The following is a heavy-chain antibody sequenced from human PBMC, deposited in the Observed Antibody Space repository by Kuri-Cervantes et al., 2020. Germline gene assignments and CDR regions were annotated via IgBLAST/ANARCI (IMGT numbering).Heavy chain of an antibody. J-gene: IGHJ4*02. Sequence: GESLKISCAASGFTFSSYMMTWVRQAPGKGLEWISSISGSGYTTYDADSVKGRFTISRDNSRDILFLQLRRLGADDTAVYYCAVIYLQGSEKDYWGQGTLVTVSS. CDR2: ISGSGYTT. CDR3: AVIYLQGSEKDY. CDR1: GFTFSSYM. D-gene: IGHD3-10*01. V-gene: IGHV3-23*01.